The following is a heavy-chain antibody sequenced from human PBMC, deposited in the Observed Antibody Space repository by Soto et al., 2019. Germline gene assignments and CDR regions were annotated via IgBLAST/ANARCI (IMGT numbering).Heavy chain of an antibody. V-gene: IGHV5-51*01. Sequence: GESLKISCKGSGYSFTSYWIGWVRQMPGKGLEWMGIIYPGDSDTSYSPSFQGHVTISAAKSISTAYLQWSSLKASDTAMYYCARLQYYYGSGSSDYYYYGMDVWGQGTTVTVSS. CDR3: ARLQYYYGSGSSDYYYYGMDV. CDR1: GYSFTSYW. D-gene: IGHD3-10*01. CDR2: IYPGDSDT. J-gene: IGHJ6*02.